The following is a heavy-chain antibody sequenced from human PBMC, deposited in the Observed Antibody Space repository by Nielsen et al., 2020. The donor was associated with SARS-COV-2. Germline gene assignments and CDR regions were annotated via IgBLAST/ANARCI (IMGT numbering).Heavy chain of an antibody. V-gene: IGHV1-2*06. Sequence: VQVSCKASGYTFTGYYMHWVRQAPGQGLEWMGRINPNSGGTNYAQKFQGRVTMTRDTSISTAYMELSSLRSEDTAVYYCARVGYCSSTSCFEYYYYGMDVWGQGTTVTVSS. CDR2: INPNSGGT. CDR1: GYTFTGYY. D-gene: IGHD2-2*01. CDR3: ARVGYCSSTSCFEYYYYGMDV. J-gene: IGHJ6*02.